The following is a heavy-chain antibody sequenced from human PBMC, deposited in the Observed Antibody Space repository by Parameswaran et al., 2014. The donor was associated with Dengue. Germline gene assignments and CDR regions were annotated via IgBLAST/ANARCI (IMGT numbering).Heavy chain of an antibody. CDR2: ISSSSSTI. J-gene: IGHJ6*02. D-gene: IGHD3-3*01. V-gene: IGHV3-48*01. CDR3: ARANAYYDFWSGYHLGDYYGMDV. Sequence: KWIRQPPGKGLEWVSYISSSSSTIYYADSVKGRFTISRDNAKNSLYLQMNSLRAEDTAVYYCARANAYYDFWSGYHLGDYYGMDVWGQGTTVTVSS.